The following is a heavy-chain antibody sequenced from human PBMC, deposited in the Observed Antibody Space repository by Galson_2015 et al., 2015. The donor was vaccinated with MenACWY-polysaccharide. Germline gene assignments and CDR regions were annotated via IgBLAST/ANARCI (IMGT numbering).Heavy chain of an antibody. V-gene: IGHV1-18*04. CDR2: INTYNGNT. CDR3: ARDAGGTEDY. Sequence: SVKVSCKASGYTFNNYAINWVRQAPGQGLEWMGRINTYNGNTNYAQKVHGRVTVTADSNTAYMELQSLRSDDTAVYYCARDAGGTEDYWGQGTLVTVSS. CDR1: GYTFNNYA. J-gene: IGHJ4*02. D-gene: IGHD2-15*01.